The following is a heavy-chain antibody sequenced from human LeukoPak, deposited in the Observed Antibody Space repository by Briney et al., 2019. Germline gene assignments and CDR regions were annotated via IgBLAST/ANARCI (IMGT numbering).Heavy chain of an antibody. J-gene: IGHJ4*02. CDR2: FDPEDGET. CDR1: GYTLTVLS. Sequence: ASVKVSCKVSGYTLTVLSMHWVRQAPGKGLEWMGGFDPEDGETIYAQKFQGRVTMTEDTSTDTAYMELSSLRSEDTAVYYCATALVATITGNFDYWGQGTLVTVSS. CDR3: ATALVATITGNFDY. D-gene: IGHD5-12*01. V-gene: IGHV1-24*01.